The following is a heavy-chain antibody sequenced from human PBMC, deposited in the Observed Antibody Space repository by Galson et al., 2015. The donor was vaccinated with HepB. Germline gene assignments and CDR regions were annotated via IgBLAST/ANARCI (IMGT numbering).Heavy chain of an antibody. CDR1: GFTFSDYY. Sequence: SLRLSCAASGFTFSDYYMSWIRQAPGKGLEWVSYISSSSSYTNYADSVKGRFTISRDNAKNSLYLQMNSLRAEDTAVYYCARFAYPHYYDSSGSSGLGYWGQGTLVTVSS. D-gene: IGHD3-22*01. CDR3: ARFAYPHYYDSSGSSGLGY. CDR2: ISSSSSYT. V-gene: IGHV3-11*06. J-gene: IGHJ4*02.